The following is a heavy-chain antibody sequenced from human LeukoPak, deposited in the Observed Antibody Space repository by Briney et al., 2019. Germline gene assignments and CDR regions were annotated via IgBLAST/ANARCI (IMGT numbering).Heavy chain of an antibody. Sequence: GGSLRLSCAASGFTFSSYWMHWVRQAAGKGLVWVSRINSDGTSTRYAHSVKGRFTISRDNAKNTLYLQMISLRAEDTAVYYCARDCWGAFDIWGQGTMVTVSS. V-gene: IGHV3-74*01. CDR1: GFTFSSYW. CDR2: INSDGTST. J-gene: IGHJ3*02. CDR3: ARDCWGAFDI. D-gene: IGHD3-16*01.